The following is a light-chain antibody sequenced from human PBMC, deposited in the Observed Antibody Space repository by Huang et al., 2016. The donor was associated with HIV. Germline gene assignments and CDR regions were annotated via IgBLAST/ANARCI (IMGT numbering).Light chain of an antibody. V-gene: IGKV3-11*01. CDR1: QSVSIY. CDR2: DAS. Sequence: EIVLTQSPATLSLSPGERATLSCRASQSVSIYLAWYQQKPGQPPRRLIYDASNRATGTPARFTGSGSGTDFTLTISSLEPEDFAVYYCQQRSNWPSSFGGGTKVEIK. J-gene: IGKJ4*01. CDR3: QQRSNWPSS.